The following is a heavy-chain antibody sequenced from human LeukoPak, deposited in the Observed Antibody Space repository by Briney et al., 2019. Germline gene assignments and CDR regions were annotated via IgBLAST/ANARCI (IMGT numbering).Heavy chain of an antibody. CDR1: GGSFSGYY. V-gene: IGHV4-34*01. J-gene: IGHJ4*02. D-gene: IGHD4-17*01. Sequence: SESLSLTCAVYGGSFSGYYWSWIRQPPGKGLEWIGEINHSGSTNYNPSLKSRVTISVDTSKNQFSLKLSSVTAADTAVYYCARAHGDYMNYFDYWGQGTLVTVSS. CDR3: ARAHGDYMNYFDY. CDR2: INHSGST.